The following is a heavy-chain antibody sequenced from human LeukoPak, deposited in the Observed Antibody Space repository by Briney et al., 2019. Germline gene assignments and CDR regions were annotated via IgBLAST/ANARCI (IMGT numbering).Heavy chain of an antibody. V-gene: IGHV3-23*01. CDR1: GFTFSSYA. CDR3: ARPGVGASGLDY. J-gene: IGHJ4*02. Sequence: PGGSLRLSCAASGFTFSSYAMSWVRQAPGKGLEWVSAISGSGGSTYYADSVKGRFTISRDNAKNSLYLQMNSLRAEDTAVYYCARPGVGASGLDYWGQGTLVTVSS. CDR2: ISGSGGST. D-gene: IGHD1-26*01.